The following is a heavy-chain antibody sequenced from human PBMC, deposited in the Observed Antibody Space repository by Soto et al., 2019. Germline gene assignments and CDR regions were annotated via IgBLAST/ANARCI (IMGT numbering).Heavy chain of an antibody. J-gene: IGHJ5*02. CDR3: AKGGDWFGP. CDR2: IFYSGTT. CDR1: GGSISSGDDY. V-gene: IGHV4-30-4*01. Sequence: PSETLSLTCTVSGGSISSGDDYWNWISQPPGKGLEWIGYIFYSGTTSYNPSLKSRITISVDTSKNQFSLKLSSVTAADTAVYYCAKGGDWFGPWGQGTLVTVSS.